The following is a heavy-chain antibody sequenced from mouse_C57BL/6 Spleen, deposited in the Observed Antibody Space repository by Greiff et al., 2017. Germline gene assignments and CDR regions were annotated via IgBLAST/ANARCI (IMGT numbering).Heavy chain of an antibody. Sequence: VQLQQSGPELVKPGASVKISCKASGYSFTDYNMNWVKQSHGKSLEWIGDIDPSNGTTSYNQKFKGKATLTVDKSSSTASMQLNSLTSDDSAVYYCARSDDYCYFDYWGQGTTLTVSS. D-gene: IGHD2-3*01. V-gene: IGHV1-39*01. CDR1: GYSFTDYN. CDR3: ARSDDYCYFDY. J-gene: IGHJ2*01. CDR2: IDPSNGTT.